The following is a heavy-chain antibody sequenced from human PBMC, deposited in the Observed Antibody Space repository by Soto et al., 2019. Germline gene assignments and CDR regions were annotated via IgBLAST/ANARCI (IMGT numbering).Heavy chain of an antibody. V-gene: IGHV1-2*04. Sequence: ASVKVSCKASGYTFTGYYMRWVRQAPGQGLEWMGWINPNSGGTNYAQKFQGWVTMTRDTSISTAYMELSRLRSDDTAVYYCAREDSSTYYFDYWGQGTLVTVSS. D-gene: IGHD6-19*01. CDR2: INPNSGGT. J-gene: IGHJ4*02. CDR3: AREDSSTYYFDY. CDR1: GYTFTGYY.